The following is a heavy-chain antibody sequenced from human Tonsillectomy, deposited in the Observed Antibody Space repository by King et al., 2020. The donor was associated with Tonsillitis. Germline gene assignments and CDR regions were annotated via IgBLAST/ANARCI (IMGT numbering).Heavy chain of an antibody. Sequence: VQLVESGGGLVQSGGSLRLSCAASGFTFSRYWMHWVRQAPGKGLVWVSRINSDGSSTSYADSVKGRFTISRDNAKHTLYLQMNSLRADDTAVYYCVRVDTGVAWGLWGQGTLVTVSS. CDR3: VRVDTGVAWGL. V-gene: IGHV3-74*01. J-gene: IGHJ4*02. D-gene: IGHD3-16*01. CDR1: GFTFSRYW. CDR2: INSDGSST.